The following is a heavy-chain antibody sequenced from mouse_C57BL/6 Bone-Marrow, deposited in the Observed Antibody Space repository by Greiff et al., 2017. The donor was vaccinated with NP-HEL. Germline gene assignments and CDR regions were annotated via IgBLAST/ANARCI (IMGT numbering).Heavy chain of an antibody. J-gene: IGHJ1*03. CDR2: IHPNSGST. CDR1: GYTFTSYW. V-gene: IGHV1-64*01. Sequence: VQLQQPGAELVKPGASVKLSCKASGYTFTSYWMHWVKQRPGQGLEWIGMIHPNSGSTNYNEKFKSKATLTVDKSSSTAYMQRSSLTSEDSAVYYCARHYGHWYFDVWGTGTTVTVSS. D-gene: IGHD1-1*01. CDR3: ARHYGHWYFDV.